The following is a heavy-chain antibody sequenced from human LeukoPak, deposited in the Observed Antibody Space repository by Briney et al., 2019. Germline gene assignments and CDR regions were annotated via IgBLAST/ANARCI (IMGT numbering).Heavy chain of an antibody. CDR3: STLTSRGLSDS. Sequence: PGGSLRLSCAASGFTFTNAWMNWVRQAPGKGLEWVSRIKSKADGETIDYAAPVKGRFTFSRDDSKNTLYLQMNSLKSEDTAVYYCSTLTSRGLSDSWGQGTLVTVSS. J-gene: IGHJ4*02. D-gene: IGHD1-20*01. V-gene: IGHV3-15*07. CDR2: IKSKADGETI. CDR1: GFTFTNAW.